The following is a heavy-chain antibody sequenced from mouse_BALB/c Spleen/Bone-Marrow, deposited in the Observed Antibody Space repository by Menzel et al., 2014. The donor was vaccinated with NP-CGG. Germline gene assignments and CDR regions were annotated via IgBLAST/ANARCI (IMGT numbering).Heavy chain of an antibody. D-gene: IGHD1-1*01. V-gene: IGHV1-31*01. J-gene: IGHJ1*01. CDR3: ARRNYGSSYWYFDV. CDR2: INPYNGAT. Sequence: VQLKESGPELVKPGASVKISCKASGYSFTGYYMHWVKQSHVKSLEWIGRINPYNGATSYNQNFKDKASLTVDKSSSTAYMELHSLTYEDSAVYYCARRNYGSSYWYFDVWGAGTTVTVSS. CDR1: GYSFTGYY.